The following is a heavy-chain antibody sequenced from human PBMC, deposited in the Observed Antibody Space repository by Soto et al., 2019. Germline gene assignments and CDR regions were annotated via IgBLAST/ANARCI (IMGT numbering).Heavy chain of an antibody. Sequence: QVQLQESGPGLVKPSQTLSLTCTVSGGSLSSGAYYWSWIRQHPGKGLEWIGYIYYSGSTYYNPSLEGRVTLSVDTSRKQFSLKVSSVTAADTAMYYCARANYVESSGPFDYWGPGTLVTVSS. D-gene: IGHD3-22*01. CDR2: IYYSGST. J-gene: IGHJ4*02. CDR3: ARANYVESSGPFDY. V-gene: IGHV4-31*03. CDR1: GGSLSSGAYY.